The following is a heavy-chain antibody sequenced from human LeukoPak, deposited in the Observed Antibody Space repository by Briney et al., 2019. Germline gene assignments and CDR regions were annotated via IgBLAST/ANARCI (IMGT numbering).Heavy chain of an antibody. D-gene: IGHD2-15*01. Sequence: PSETLSLTCAVYGGSFRGYYWSWIRQPPGKGLEWIGEINHSGSTNYNPSLKSRVTISVDTSKNQFSLKLSSVTAADTAVYYCARNSDCSGGSCYFPYFDYWGQGTLVTVSS. J-gene: IGHJ4*02. V-gene: IGHV4-34*01. CDR1: GGSFRGYY. CDR2: INHSGST. CDR3: ARNSDCSGGSCYFPYFDY.